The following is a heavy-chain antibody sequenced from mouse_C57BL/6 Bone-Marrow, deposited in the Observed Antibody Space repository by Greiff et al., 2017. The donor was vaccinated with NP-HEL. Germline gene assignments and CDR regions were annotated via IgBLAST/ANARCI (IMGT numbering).Heavy chain of an antibody. J-gene: IGHJ2*01. CDR1: GFTFSDYG. Sequence: EVKLMESGGGLVKPGGSLKLSCAASGFTFSDYGMHWVRQAPEKGLEWVAYISSGSSTIYYADTVKGRFTISRDNAKNTLFLQMTSLRSEDTAMYYFARVYYGSSYPYYFDYWGQGTTLTVSS. CDR3: ARVYYGSSYPYYFDY. D-gene: IGHD1-1*01. V-gene: IGHV5-17*01. CDR2: ISSGSSTI.